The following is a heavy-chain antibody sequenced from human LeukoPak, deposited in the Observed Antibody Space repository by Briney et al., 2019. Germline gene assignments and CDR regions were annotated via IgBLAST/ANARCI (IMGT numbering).Heavy chain of an antibody. CDR1: GFTFSSYE. J-gene: IGHJ2*01. V-gene: IGHV3-48*03. CDR3: ARVYGDYEAHWYFDL. D-gene: IGHD4-17*01. CDR2: ISSSGSTI. Sequence: GGSLRLSCAASGFTFSSYEMNWVRQAPGKGLEWVSYISSSGSTIYHADSVKGRFTISRDNAKNSLYLQMNSLRAEDTAVYYCARVYGDYEAHWYFDLWGRGTLATVSS.